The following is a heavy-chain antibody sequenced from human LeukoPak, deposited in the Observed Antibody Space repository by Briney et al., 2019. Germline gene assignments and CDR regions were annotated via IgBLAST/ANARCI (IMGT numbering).Heavy chain of an antibody. V-gene: IGHV3-48*01. CDR3: ARDRLAAAGNFDY. Sequence: GGSLRLSCAASGFTFSSHTMNWVRQAPGKGLEWVSYISSSSSRIYYADSVKGRFTISRDNAKNSLYLQMNSPRAEDTAVYYCARDRLAAAGNFDYWGQGTLVTVSS. CDR2: ISSSSSRI. CDR1: GFTFSSHT. J-gene: IGHJ4*02. D-gene: IGHD6-13*01.